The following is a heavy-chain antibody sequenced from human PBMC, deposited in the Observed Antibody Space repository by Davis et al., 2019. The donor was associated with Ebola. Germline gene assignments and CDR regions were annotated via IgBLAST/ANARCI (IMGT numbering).Heavy chain of an antibody. D-gene: IGHD6-19*01. Sequence: SVQVSCKASAGTFSSYAISWVRQAPGQGLEWMGGIIPIFGTANYAQKFQGRVTMTRNTSISTAYMELSSLRSEDTAVYYCARDSSGWYTRTYYYYGMDVWGQGTTVTVSS. CDR2: IIPIFGTA. J-gene: IGHJ6*02. V-gene: IGHV1-69*05. CDR3: ARDSSGWYTRTYYYYGMDV. CDR1: AGTFSSYA.